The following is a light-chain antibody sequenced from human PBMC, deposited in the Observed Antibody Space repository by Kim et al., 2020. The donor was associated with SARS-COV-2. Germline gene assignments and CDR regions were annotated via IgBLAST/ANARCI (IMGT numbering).Light chain of an antibody. J-gene: IGLJ2*01. CDR2: GKN. CDR3: NSRDSSGNHVV. CDR1: SLRSYY. V-gene: IGLV3-19*01. Sequence: LETTVRITCQGDSLRSYYASCYQQKPGQAPVLVIYGKNNRPSGIPDRFPGSSSGNTASLTITGAQAEDEADYYCNSRDSSGNHVVFGGGTKLTVL.